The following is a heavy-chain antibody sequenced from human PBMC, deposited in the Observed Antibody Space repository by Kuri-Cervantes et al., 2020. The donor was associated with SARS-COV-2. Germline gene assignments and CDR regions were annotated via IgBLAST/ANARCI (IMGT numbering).Heavy chain of an antibody. CDR1: GGSISSSTYY. V-gene: IGHV4-39*01. Sequence: SETLSLTCTVSGGSISSSTYYWGWIRQPPGKGLEWIGTIYYSGSTDYNPSLKSRVTISVDTSKNQFSLKLTSVTAADTAVYYCARRLKDGPPDYWGQGTLVTDSS. CDR3: ARRLKDGPPDY. J-gene: IGHJ4*02. CDR2: IYYSGST.